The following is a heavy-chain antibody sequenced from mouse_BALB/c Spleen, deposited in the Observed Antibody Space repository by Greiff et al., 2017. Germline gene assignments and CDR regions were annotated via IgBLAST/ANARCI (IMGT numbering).Heavy chain of an antibody. V-gene: IGHV5-17*02. CDR3: ARDSGYYGSSSAWFAD. J-gene: IGHJ3*01. CDR1: GFTFSSFG. CDR2: ISSGSSTI. D-gene: IGHD1-1*01. Sequence: EVKVVESGGGLVQPGGSRKLSCAASGFTFSSFGMHWVRQAPEKGLEWVAYISSGSSTIYYADTVKGRFTISRDNPKNTLFLQMTSLRSEDTAMYYWARDSGYYGSSSAWFADWGQGTLVTVSA.